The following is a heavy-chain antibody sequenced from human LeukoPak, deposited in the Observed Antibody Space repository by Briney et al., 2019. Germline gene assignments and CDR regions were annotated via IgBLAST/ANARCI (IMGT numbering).Heavy chain of an antibody. CDR2: IWYDGSNK. V-gene: IGHV3-33*08. D-gene: IGHD3-10*01. CDR1: GFTFSSYA. J-gene: IGHJ4*02. Sequence: GGSLRLSCAASGFTFSSYAMSWVRQAPGKGLEWVAVIWYDGSNKYYADSVKGRFTISRDNSKNTLYLQMNSLRAEDTAVYYCARAESYYGSGGYWGQGTLVTVSS. CDR3: ARAESYYGSGGY.